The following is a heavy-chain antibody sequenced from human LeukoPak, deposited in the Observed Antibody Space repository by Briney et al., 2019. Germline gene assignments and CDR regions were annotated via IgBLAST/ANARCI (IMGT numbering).Heavy chain of an antibody. CDR1: GYSFTGYY. CDR2: IDPNSGGA. Sequence: GASVKVSCKSSGYSFTGYYLHWVRQAPGQGLEWMGWIDPNSGGAKYAQNMQGGVTMTTDTSISTAYMELRSLKFDDTAVYYCARIGQISSHYYDSKPYYYYYMAVWGKGTTVTVSS. J-gene: IGHJ6*03. CDR3: ARIGQISSHYYDSKPYYYYYMAV. V-gene: IGHV1-2*02. D-gene: IGHD3-10*01.